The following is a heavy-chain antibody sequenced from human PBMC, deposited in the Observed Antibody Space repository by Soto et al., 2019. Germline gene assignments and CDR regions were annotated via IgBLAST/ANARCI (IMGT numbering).Heavy chain of an antibody. V-gene: IGHV3-23*01. Sequence: GGSLRLSCAASGCTFSNYGMSWVRQAPGKGLEWVSAISGSGGSTYYADSVKGRFTISRDNSKNTLYLQMNSLRAEDTAVYYCAKAQDHIWPFYYFDYWGQGTLVTVSS. CDR1: GCTFSNYG. CDR2: ISGSGGST. CDR3: AKAQDHIWPFYYFDY. J-gene: IGHJ4*02. D-gene: IGHD2-21*01.